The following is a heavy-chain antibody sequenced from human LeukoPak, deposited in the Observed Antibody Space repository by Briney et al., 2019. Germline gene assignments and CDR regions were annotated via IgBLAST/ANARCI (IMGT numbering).Heavy chain of an antibody. D-gene: IGHD6-19*01. CDR1: AGSFSGYY. CDR3: ARGDSVAGSPYFDY. CDR2: INHSGST. J-gene: IGHJ4*02. V-gene: IGHV4-34*01. Sequence: SETLSLTCAVYAGSFSGYYWSWIRQPPGKGLEWIGEINHSGSTNYNPSLKSRVTISVDTSKNQFSLKLSSVTAADTAVYYCARGDSVAGSPYFDYWGQGTLVTVSS.